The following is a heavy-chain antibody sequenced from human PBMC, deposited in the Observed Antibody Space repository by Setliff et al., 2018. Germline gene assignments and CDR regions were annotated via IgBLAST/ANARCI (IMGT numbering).Heavy chain of an antibody. Sequence: PSETLSLTCTVSGDSISSTSYQWGWVRQPPGKGLEWIGSIYYTGTAYYNPSLKSRVTISVDTSKNQFSLKVSSVTAADTAVYYCARHENDYGDYDDAFDIWGQGTMVTVSS. CDR2: IYYTGTA. CDR3: ARHENDYGDYDDAFDI. CDR1: GDSISSTSYQ. D-gene: IGHD4-17*01. J-gene: IGHJ3*02. V-gene: IGHV4-39*01.